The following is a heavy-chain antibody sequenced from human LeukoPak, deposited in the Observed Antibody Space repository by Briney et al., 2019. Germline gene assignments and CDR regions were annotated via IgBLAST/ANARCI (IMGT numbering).Heavy chain of an antibody. CDR1: GFTFSRSA. Sequence: PGGSLRLSCAACGFTFSRSAMHWVRQAPGKGLEWVAVISYDGSNKYYADSVKGRFTISRDNSKNTLYLQMNSLRAEDTAVYYCARDLTVPPRESLYFDYWGQGTLVTVSS. CDR2: ISYDGSNK. J-gene: IGHJ4*02. D-gene: IGHD3-10*01. CDR3: ARDLTVPPRESLYFDY. V-gene: IGHV3-30*04.